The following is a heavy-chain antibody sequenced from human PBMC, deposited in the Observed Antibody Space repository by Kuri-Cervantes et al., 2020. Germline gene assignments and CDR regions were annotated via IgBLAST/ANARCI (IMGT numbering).Heavy chain of an antibody. CDR2: IWYDGSNK. J-gene: IGHJ4*02. V-gene: IGHV3-33*08. Sequence: GGSLRLSCAAPGFTFSSYGMHWVRQAPGKGLEWVAVIWYDGSNKYYADSVKGRFTISRDNSKNTLYLQMNSLRAEDTAVYYCARAPEWELLHYFDYWGQGTLVTVSS. D-gene: IGHD1-26*01. CDR3: ARAPEWELLHYFDY. CDR1: GFTFSSYG.